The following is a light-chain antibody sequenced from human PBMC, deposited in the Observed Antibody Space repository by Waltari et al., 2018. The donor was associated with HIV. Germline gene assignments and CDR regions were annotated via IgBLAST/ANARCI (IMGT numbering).Light chain of an antibody. Sequence: SYELTQPPSASVSPGQTARISCSGDALPTQYVFWYQQRPGQAPVMVIYRDKERPSGIPDLFSGSSAGTTVTLTISGVQAEDEADYYCQSADSTGTYWVFGGGTKLTVL. V-gene: IGLV3-25*03. J-gene: IGLJ3*02. CDR2: RDK. CDR3: QSADSTGTYWV. CDR1: ALPTQY.